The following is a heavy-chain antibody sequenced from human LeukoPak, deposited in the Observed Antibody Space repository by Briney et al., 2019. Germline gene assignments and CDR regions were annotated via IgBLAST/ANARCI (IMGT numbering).Heavy chain of an antibody. J-gene: IGHJ6*02. V-gene: IGHV4-39*01. CDR3: ARDYYDSSGFDFYYGMDV. CDR2: SYYSGST. Sequence: SETLSLTCTVSGGSISSSSYYWGWIRQPPGKGLEWIGSSYYSGSTYYNPSLKSRVTISVDTSKTQFSLKLSSVTAADTAVYYCARDYYDSSGFDFYYGMDVWGQGATVTVSS. D-gene: IGHD3-22*01. CDR1: GGSISSSSYY.